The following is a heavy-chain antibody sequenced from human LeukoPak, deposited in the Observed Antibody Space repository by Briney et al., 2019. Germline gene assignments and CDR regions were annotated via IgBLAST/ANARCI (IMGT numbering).Heavy chain of an antibody. CDR1: GGSISSYY. D-gene: IGHD6-19*01. CDR3: ARDDSSGWYMTD. CDR2: IYYSGST. V-gene: IGHV4-59*01. Sequence: PSETLSLXCTVPGGSISSYYWSWIRQPPGKVLEWIGYIYYSGSTNYNPSLKSRVTISVDTSKNQFSLKLSSVTAADTAVYYCARDDSSGWYMTDWGQGTLVTVSS. J-gene: IGHJ4*02.